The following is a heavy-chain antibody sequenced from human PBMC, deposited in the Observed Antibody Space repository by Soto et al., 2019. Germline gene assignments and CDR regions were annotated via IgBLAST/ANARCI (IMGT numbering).Heavy chain of an antibody. Sequence: QVQLVQSGAEVKKPGSSVKVSCKASGGTFSSYTISWVRQAPGQGLEWMGRIIPILGIANYAQKFQGRVTITADKSTSTAYMELSSLRSEDTAVYYCARGFSITMVRDHRDAFDIWGQGTMVTVSS. CDR1: GGTFSSYT. CDR2: IIPILGIA. V-gene: IGHV1-69*02. CDR3: ARGFSITMVRDHRDAFDI. J-gene: IGHJ3*02. D-gene: IGHD3-10*01.